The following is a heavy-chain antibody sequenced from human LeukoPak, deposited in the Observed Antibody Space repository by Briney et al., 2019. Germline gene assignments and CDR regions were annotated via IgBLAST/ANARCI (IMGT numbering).Heavy chain of an antibody. Sequence: GASVKVSCKASGYTFTRYYMNWVRQAPGQGLEWMGIINPSGGSTNYAQKFQGRVTMTRDTSTSTIYMELSSLRSEDTAVYYCATSFRAVNWFVPWGQGTLVTVSS. V-gene: IGHV1-46*01. J-gene: IGHJ5*02. CDR2: INPSGGST. CDR1: GYTFTRYY. CDR3: ATSFRAVNWFVP. D-gene: IGHD3-10*01.